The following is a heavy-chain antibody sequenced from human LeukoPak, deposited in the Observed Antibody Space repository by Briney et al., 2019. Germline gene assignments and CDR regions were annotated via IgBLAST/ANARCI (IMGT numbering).Heavy chain of an antibody. CDR3: ARGLSYSSGFEGYFDY. CDR1: GFTFSSYA. D-gene: IGHD6-19*01. J-gene: IGHJ4*02. Sequence: GGSLRLSCAASGFTFSSYAMHWVRQAPRKGLEYVSAISSDGGSTYYANSVKGRFTISRDNSKNTLYLQMGSLRAEDMAVYYCARGLSYSSGFEGYFDYWGQGTLVTVSS. V-gene: IGHV3-64*01. CDR2: ISSDGGST.